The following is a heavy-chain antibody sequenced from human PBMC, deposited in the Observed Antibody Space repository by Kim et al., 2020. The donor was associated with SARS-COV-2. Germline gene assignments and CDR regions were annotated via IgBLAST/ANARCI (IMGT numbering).Heavy chain of an antibody. J-gene: IGHJ4*02. CDR1: GFTFSSYS. V-gene: IGHV3-48*04. Sequence: GGSLRLSCAASGFTFSSYSMNWVRQAPGKGLEWVSYISSSSSTIYYADSVKGRFTISRDNAKNSLYLQMNSLRAEDTAVYYCARSRRYSSGWFDGGQGTLVTVSS. D-gene: IGHD6-19*01. CDR2: ISSSSSTI. CDR3: ARSRRYSSGWFD.